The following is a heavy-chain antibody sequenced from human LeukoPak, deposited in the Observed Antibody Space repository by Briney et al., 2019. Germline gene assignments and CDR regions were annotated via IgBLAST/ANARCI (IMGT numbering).Heavy chain of an antibody. CDR3: ASLYSSDYRVVDY. Sequence: SETLSLTCTVSGGSISSYYWSWIRQPPGKGLEYIGYISYSGSTNYNPSLKSRVTISIDTSRSQFSLKLSSVTAADTAVYYCASLYSSDYRVVDYWGQGTLVTVSS. CDR2: ISYSGST. D-gene: IGHD3-22*01. J-gene: IGHJ4*02. V-gene: IGHV4-59*01. CDR1: GGSISSYY.